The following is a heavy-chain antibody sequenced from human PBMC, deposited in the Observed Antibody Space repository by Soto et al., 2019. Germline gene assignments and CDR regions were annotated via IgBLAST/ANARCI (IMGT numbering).Heavy chain of an antibody. J-gene: IGHJ5*01. Sequence: VQLVESGGGLVQPGGSLRLSCAASGFTVSSTYMSWVRQAPGKGLEWVSVISNGGSTEYAESVKGRFTTSRDNSKTTSYLQMNSLSAEDTAVYYCGRVKDSYGSWPGWLDSWGQGTLVTVSS. CDR3: GRVKDSYGSWPGWLDS. V-gene: IGHV3-66*01. CDR1: GFTVSSTY. CDR2: ISNGGST. D-gene: IGHD3-10*01.